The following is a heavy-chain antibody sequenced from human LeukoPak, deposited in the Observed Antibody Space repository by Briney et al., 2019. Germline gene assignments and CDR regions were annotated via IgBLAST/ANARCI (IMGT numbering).Heavy chain of an antibody. J-gene: IGHJ4*02. D-gene: IGHD2-2*01. Sequence: PSETLSLTCTVSGGSISSYYWSWIRQPPGKGPEWIGYIYYSGSTNYNPSLKSRVTISVDTSKNQFSLKLSSVTAADTAVYYCARIARSTSPYYFDYWGQGTLVTVSS. CDR3: ARIARSTSPYYFDY. CDR1: GGSISSYY. V-gene: IGHV4-59*01. CDR2: IYYSGST.